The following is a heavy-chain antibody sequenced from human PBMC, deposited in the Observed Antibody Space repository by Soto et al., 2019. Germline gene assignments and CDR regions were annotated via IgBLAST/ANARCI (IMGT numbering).Heavy chain of an antibody. V-gene: IGHV3-48*02. CDR2: INGSSSTM. CDR3: ARGDRFRCSGDRCFSDGLFLS. J-gene: IGHJ5*02. CDR1: GFTFGIYS. Sequence: EVQLVESGGGLVQRGGSLRLSCAASGFTFGIYSMNWVRQAPGKGLEWISYINGSSSTMYYADSVKGRFITSRDNADNSLYLQINSLRDADTAVYYCARGDRFRCSGDRCFSDGLFLSWGQGTLVTVSS. D-gene: IGHD2-15*01.